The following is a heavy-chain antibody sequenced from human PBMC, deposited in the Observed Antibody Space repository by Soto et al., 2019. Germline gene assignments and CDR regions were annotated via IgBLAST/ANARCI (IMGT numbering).Heavy chain of an antibody. CDR1: GYTFTSYD. CDR3: ARTGNYYDSSAMNWFDP. V-gene: IGHV1-8*01. D-gene: IGHD3-22*01. CDR2: MNPNNGNT. J-gene: IGHJ5*02. Sequence: ASVKVSCKASGYTFTSYDISWVRQATGQGLEWMGWMNPNNGNTDYAPKFQGRVTMTMNTSVGTAYMELSSLRSGDTAVYYCARTGNYYDSSAMNWFDPWGQGTLVTV.